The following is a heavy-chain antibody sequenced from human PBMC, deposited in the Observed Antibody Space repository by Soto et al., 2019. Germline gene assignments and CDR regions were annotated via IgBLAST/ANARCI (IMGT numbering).Heavy chain of an antibody. CDR3: AGGIAARPLGY. J-gene: IGHJ4*02. CDR1: GGSISSYY. V-gene: IGHV4-59*12. D-gene: IGHD6-6*01. Sequence: SGTLSLTCTVSGGSISSYYWSWIRQPPGKGLEWIGYIYHSGSTNYNPSLKSRVTISVDRSKNQFSLKLSSVTAADTAVYYCAGGIAARPLGYWGQGTLVNVSS. CDR2: IYHSGST.